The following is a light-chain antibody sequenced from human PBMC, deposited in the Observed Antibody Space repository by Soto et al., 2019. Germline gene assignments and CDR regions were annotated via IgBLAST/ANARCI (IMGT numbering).Light chain of an antibody. CDR2: EVS. Sequence: QSVLTQPPSASGSPGQSVTISCTGTSSDVGGYNYVSWYQQHPGKAPKLMIYEVSKRPSGVPDRFSGSKSGTTASLTVSGLQAEAEADYYCSSYAGSNNLVFGGRTK. V-gene: IGLV2-8*01. J-gene: IGLJ2*01. CDR1: SSDVGGYNY. CDR3: SSYAGSNNLV.